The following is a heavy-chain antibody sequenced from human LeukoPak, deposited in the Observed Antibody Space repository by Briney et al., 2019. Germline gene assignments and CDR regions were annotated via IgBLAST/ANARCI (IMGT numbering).Heavy chain of an antibody. V-gene: IGHV3-21*01. CDR3: ARGGVVVTAMGWFDP. D-gene: IGHD2-21*02. CDR2: ISSSSSYI. Sequence: GGSLRLSCAASGFTFSSYSMNWVRQAPGKGLEWVASISSSSSYIYYADSVKGRFTISRDNAKNSLYLQMNSLRAEDTAVYYCARGGVVVTAMGWFDPWGQGTLVTVSS. J-gene: IGHJ5*02. CDR1: GFTFSSYS.